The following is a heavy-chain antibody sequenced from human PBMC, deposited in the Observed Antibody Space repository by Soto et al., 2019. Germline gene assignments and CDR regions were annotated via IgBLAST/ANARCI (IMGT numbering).Heavy chain of an antibody. CDR3: AGANLLNSSSSVHYRMDV. CDR2: ISSSGSTI. D-gene: IGHD6-6*01. Sequence: PGGSLRLSCAASGFTFSDYYMSWIRQAPGKGLEWVSYISSSGSTIYYADSVKGRFTISRDNAKNSLYLQMNSLRAEDTAVYYCAGANLLNSSSSVHYRMDVWGQGTTVTVSS. CDR1: GFTFSDYY. J-gene: IGHJ6*02. V-gene: IGHV3-11*01.